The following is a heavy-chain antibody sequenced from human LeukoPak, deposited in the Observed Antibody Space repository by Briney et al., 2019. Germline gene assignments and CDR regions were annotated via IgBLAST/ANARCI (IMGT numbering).Heavy chain of an antibody. J-gene: IGHJ4*02. CDR1: GGSFSRSSYY. Sequence: PSETLSLTCTVSGGSFSRSSYYWGWSRQPPGKGLEWIGSMYYSGSTYYNQSLKSRVTVSVDTSKNQFSLKLTSVTAADTAVYYCARQYYDSSRYYPWYFDQWGQGTLVTVSS. CDR3: ARQYYDSSRYYPWYFDQ. V-gene: IGHV4-39*01. CDR2: MYYSGST. D-gene: IGHD3-22*01.